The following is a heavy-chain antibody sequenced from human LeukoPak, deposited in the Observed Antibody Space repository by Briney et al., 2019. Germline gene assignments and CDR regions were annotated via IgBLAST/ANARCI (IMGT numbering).Heavy chain of an antibody. CDR1: GFNFNTYW. D-gene: IGHD6-13*01. J-gene: IGHJ6*03. Sequence: GGSLRLSCAASGFNFNTYWMSWVRQAPGKGLEWVANIKQDGSEKFYVDSMKGRFTISRDNSKNSLYLQMNSLRAEDTAVYYCARDGRAAAGTNYYYMDVWGKGTTVTVSS. V-gene: IGHV3-7*01. CDR2: IKQDGSEK. CDR3: ARDGRAAAGTNYYYMDV.